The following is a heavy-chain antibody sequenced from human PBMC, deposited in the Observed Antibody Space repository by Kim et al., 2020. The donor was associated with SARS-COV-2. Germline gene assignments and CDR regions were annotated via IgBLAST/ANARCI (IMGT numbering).Heavy chain of an antibody. CDR2: GST. Sequence: GSTSYGQKFQGRVTMTRDTSTSTVYMELSSLRSEDTAVYYCARDSTGFDYWGQGTLVTVSS. J-gene: IGHJ4*02. V-gene: IGHV1-46*03. D-gene: IGHD2-2*01. CDR3: ARDSTGFDY.